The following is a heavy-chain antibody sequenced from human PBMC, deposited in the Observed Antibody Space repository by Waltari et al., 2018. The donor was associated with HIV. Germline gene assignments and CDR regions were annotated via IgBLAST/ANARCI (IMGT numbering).Heavy chain of an antibody. Sequence: QVQLVKSGAEVQKPGASVKLSCKHSGYTFTGYYLHWVRQAPGQGLEWMGWINPDNGGTKYAQKFQGRVTMTRDTSISTAYMELSRLRSDDTAVYYCARDICNGGSCYSYYFDYWGQGTLVTVSS. J-gene: IGHJ4*02. CDR3: ARDICNGGSCYSYYFDY. V-gene: IGHV1-2*02. CDR1: GYTFTGYY. D-gene: IGHD2-15*01. CDR2: INPDNGGT.